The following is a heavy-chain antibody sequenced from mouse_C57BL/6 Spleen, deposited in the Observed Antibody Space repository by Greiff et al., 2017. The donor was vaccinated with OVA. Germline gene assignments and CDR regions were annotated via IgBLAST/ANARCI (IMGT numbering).Heavy chain of an antibody. D-gene: IGHD1-1*01. J-gene: IGHJ3*01. Sequence: QVQLKQSGAELVRPGASVTLSCKASGYTFTDYEMHWVKQTPVHGLEWIGAIDPETGGTAYNQKFKGKAILTVDKSSSTAYMELRSLTSEDSAVYYCTRRGSSYDSWGQGTLVTVSA. V-gene: IGHV1-15*01. CDR3: TRRGSSYDS. CDR1: GYTFTDYE. CDR2: IDPETGGT.